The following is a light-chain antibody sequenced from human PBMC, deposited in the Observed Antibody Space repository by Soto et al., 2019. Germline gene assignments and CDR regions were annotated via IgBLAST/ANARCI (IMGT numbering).Light chain of an antibody. V-gene: IGKV3-15*01. J-gene: IGKJ2*01. CDR2: GAS. Sequence: EIVMTQSPGTLSVSPGERATLSCRASQSVSHNLAWYQQKPGQAPRLLFYGASFRATGVPARFSGSGSGTDFTLTISSLQSEDFASYYCQQSNNWPYTFGQGTKLEIK. CDR3: QQSNNWPYT. CDR1: QSVSHN.